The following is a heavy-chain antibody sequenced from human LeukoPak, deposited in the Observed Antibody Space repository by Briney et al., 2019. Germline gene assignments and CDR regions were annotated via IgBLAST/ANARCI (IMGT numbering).Heavy chain of an antibody. CDR2: ISSSGSTI. J-gene: IGHJ6*03. D-gene: IGHD1-26*01. CDR1: GFTFSSYE. Sequence: GGSLRLSCAASGFTFSSYEMNWVRQAPGKGLEWVSYISSSGSTIYYADSVKGRFTISRDNAKNSLYLQMNSLRAEDTAVYYCARDPGKVGATPYYYYMDVWGKGTTVTISS. V-gene: IGHV3-48*03. CDR3: ARDPGKVGATPYYYYMDV.